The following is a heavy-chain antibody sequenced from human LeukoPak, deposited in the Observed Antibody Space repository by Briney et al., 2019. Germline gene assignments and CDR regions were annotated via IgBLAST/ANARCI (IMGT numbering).Heavy chain of an antibody. CDR1: GDSISGFY. CDR2: IYYSGST. J-gene: IGHJ3*02. CDR3: ANDRVKSRYCSSTSCPYDAFDI. D-gene: IGHD2-2*01. Sequence: PAETLSLTCTVSGDSISGFYWNWIRQPPGKGLEWLGYIYYSGSTNYNPSLKRRVTISVDTSKNQFSLKLSSVTAADTAVYYCANDRVKSRYCSSTSCPYDAFDIWGQGTMVTVSS. V-gene: IGHV4-59*08.